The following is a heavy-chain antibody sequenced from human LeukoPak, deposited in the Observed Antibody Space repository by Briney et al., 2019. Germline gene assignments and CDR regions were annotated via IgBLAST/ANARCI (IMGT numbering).Heavy chain of an antibody. Sequence: SETLSLTCTVSGGSISSSSYYWGWISQPPGKGLEWIGSTHYSGSTYYNPSLKSRVTISVDTSKNQFSLKLSSVTAADTAVYYCARVVLLNYYDSSGYYVDYWGQGTLVTVSS. J-gene: IGHJ4*02. CDR3: ARVVLLNYYDSSGYYVDY. V-gene: IGHV4-39*01. CDR2: THYSGST. CDR1: GGSISSSSYY. D-gene: IGHD3-22*01.